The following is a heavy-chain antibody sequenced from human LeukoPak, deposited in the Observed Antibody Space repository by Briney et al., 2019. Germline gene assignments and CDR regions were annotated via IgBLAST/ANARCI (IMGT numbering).Heavy chain of an antibody. CDR2: INWNGDST. CDR1: GFTFDDYG. V-gene: IGHV3-20*04. Sequence: GGSLRLSCAASGFTFDDYGMSWVRQAPGKGLEWVSGINWNGDSTGYADSVKGRFTLSRDNAKNSLYLQMNSLRADDTALYYCARGGYYDNSGASDYWGQGTLVSVSS. CDR3: ARGGYYDNSGASDY. D-gene: IGHD3-22*01. J-gene: IGHJ4*02.